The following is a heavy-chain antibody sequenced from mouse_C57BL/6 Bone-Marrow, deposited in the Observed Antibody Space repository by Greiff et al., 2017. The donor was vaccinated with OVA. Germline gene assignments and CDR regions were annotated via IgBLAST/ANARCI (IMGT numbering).Heavy chain of an antibody. D-gene: IGHD1-1*01. CDR1: GFSLSTFGMG. Sequence: QVTLKESGPGILQPSQTLSLTCSFSGFSLSTFGMGVGWIRQPSGKGLEWLAHIWWDDDKYYNPALKSRLPISKDTSKNQVFLKIANVDTADTATYYCARIDTTVVARDWYFDVWGTGTTVTVSS. J-gene: IGHJ1*03. V-gene: IGHV8-8*01. CDR2: IWWDDDK. CDR3: ARIDTTVVARDWYFDV.